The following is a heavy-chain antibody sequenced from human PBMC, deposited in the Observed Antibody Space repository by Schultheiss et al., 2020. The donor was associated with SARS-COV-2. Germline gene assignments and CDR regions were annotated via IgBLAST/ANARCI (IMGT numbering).Heavy chain of an antibody. D-gene: IGHD2-2*01. CDR2: ISGGST. CDR1: GFTFSSYG. J-gene: IGHJ4*02. CDR3: ARGYCSSTSCYIDY. V-gene: IGHV3-38-3*01. Sequence: GESLKISCAASGFTFSSYGMHWVRQATGKGLEWVSSISGGSTYYADSRKGRFTISRDNSKNTLYLQMNSLRAEDTAVYYCARGYCSSTSCYIDYWGQGTLVTVSS.